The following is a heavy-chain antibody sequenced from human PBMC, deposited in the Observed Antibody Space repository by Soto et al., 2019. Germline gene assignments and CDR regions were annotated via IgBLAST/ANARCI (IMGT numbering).Heavy chain of an antibody. Sequence: GWSLRLSCAASGFTFSSYGMHWVRQAPGKGLEWVAVISYDGSNKYYADSVKGRFTISRDNSKNTLYLQMNSLRAEDTAVYYCANEWEPTSHWGQGTLVPVSS. CDR1: GFTFSSYG. CDR3: ANEWEPTSH. D-gene: IGHD1-26*01. V-gene: IGHV3-30*18. J-gene: IGHJ4*02. CDR2: ISYDGSNK.